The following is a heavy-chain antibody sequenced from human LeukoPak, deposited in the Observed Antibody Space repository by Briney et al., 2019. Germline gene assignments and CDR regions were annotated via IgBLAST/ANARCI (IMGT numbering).Heavy chain of an antibody. V-gene: IGHV3-48*03. Sequence: GGSLRLSCAASGFTFSSFKMNWVRQDPGKGLEWVSYISSGGNTIFYADSVKGRFTISRDNAKNSLYLQMNSLRAEDTALYYCARGCSTTSCYYWYFDLWGRGTLVTVSS. CDR3: ARGCSTTSCYYWYFDL. D-gene: IGHD2-2*01. J-gene: IGHJ2*01. CDR2: ISSGGNTI. CDR1: GFTFSSFK.